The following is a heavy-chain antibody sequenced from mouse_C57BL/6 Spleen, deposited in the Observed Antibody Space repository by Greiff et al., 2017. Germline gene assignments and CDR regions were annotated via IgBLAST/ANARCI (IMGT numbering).Heavy chain of an antibody. CDR1: GYAFSSSW. Sequence: VQLQQSGPELVKPGASVKISCKASGYAFSSSWMNWVKQRPGKGLEWIGRIYPGDGDTNYNGKFKGKATLTADKSSSTAYMQLSSLTSEDSAVYFCAREGGNSFADWGQGTLVTVSA. V-gene: IGHV1-82*01. CDR3: AREGGNSFAD. J-gene: IGHJ3*01. CDR2: IYPGDGDT.